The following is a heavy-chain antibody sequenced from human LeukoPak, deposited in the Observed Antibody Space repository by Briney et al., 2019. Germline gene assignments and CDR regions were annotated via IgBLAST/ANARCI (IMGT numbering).Heavy chain of an antibody. CDR2: IWYDGSNK. V-gene: IGHV3-33*01. J-gene: IGHJ4*02. CDR3: ARGRDGYNTRFDY. D-gene: IGHD5-24*01. Sequence: PGGSLRLSCAASGFTFSSYGMHWVRQAPGKGLDWVAVIWYDGSNKFYVDSVKGRFTISRDNSKNTLYLQMNSLRAEDTAVYYCARGRDGYNTRFDYWGQGTLVTVSS. CDR1: GFTFSSYG.